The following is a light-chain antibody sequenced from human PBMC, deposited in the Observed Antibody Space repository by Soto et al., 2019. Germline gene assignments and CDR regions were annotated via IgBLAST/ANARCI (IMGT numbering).Light chain of an antibody. J-gene: IGKJ1*01. CDR2: GAS. CDR3: QQYGSSPTT. V-gene: IGKV3-20*01. CDR1: LSVSSSY. Sequence: EIVLTQSPGTLSLSPGERATLSCRASLSVSSSYLAWYQQKPGQAPRLLIYGASSRATGIPDRFSGSGSGTDFTLTISRLXXEDFAVYYCQQYGSSPTTFGQGAKVEIK.